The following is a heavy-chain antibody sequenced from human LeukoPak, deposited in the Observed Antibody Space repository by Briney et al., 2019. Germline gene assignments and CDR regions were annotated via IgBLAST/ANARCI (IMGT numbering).Heavy chain of an antibody. J-gene: IGHJ4*02. D-gene: IGHD3-3*01. CDR2: ISDSGDST. Sequence: GGSLRLSCAASGFTFSSHVMSWVRQAPGKGLEWVSGISDSGDSTSYADSVKGRLTISRDNAKNSLYLQMNSLRAEDTAVYYCARYTYYDFWSGYYREYYFDYWGQGTLVTVSS. CDR1: GFTFSSHV. V-gene: IGHV3-23*01. CDR3: ARYTYYDFWSGYYREYYFDY.